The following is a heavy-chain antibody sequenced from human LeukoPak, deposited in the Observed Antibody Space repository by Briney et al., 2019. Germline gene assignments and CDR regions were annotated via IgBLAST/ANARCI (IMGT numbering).Heavy chain of an antibody. CDR1: GFTFSDYY. CDR3: ARGPVDRVATITWYFDL. J-gene: IGHJ2*01. Sequence: GGSLRLSCAASGFTFSDYYMSWIRQAPGKGLEWVSYITSSSSYTNYAESVKGRFTISRDNAKTSLYLQMNSLRAEDTAVYYCARGPVDRVATITWYFDLWGRGTLVSVSS. V-gene: IGHV3-11*06. D-gene: IGHD5-12*01. CDR2: ITSSSSYT.